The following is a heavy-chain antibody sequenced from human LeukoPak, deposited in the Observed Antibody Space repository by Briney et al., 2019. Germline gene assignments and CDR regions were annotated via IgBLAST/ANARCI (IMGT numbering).Heavy chain of an antibody. J-gene: IGHJ3*02. D-gene: IGHD3-10*01. CDR3: AKSNGYGLVDI. V-gene: IGHV4-34*12. CDR2: IFYSGST. Sequence: SETLSLTCAVHGGSFSAYYWGWIRQPPGKGLEWIGNIFYSGSTYYSPSLRSRVTISLDTSRNQFSLKLNSVTAADTAVYYCAKSNGYGLVDIWGQGTMVTVSS. CDR1: GGSFSAYY.